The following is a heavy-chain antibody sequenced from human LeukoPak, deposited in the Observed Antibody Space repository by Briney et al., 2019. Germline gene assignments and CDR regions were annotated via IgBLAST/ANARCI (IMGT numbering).Heavy chain of an antibody. CDR2: IYWDDDK. CDR1: GLSLTTSGVG. D-gene: IGHD2-15*01. CDR3: AHLRSANAFDI. J-gene: IGHJ3*02. Sequence: SGPTLVNPTQTLTLTCTFSGLSLTTSGVGVGWIRQPPGKALEWLAVIYWDDDKRFSPSLKSRLTITKDTSKKQVVLTMTNMDPLDTATYYRAHLRSANAFDIWGQGTMVTVSS. V-gene: IGHV2-5*02.